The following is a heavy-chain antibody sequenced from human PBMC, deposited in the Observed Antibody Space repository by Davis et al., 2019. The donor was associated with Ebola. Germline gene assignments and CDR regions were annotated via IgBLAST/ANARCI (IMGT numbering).Heavy chain of an antibody. J-gene: IGHJ5*02. CDR1: GGSLSGHY. V-gene: IGHV4-34*01. Sequence: MPSETLSLTCNVSGGSLSGHYWSWIRQPPGKGLEWIGEITHSGSTDYNPSLQSRVTISVDKSKEEFSLQVTSVTAADTAIYYCARGSPWFGVVDVLRGFDTWGQGSLVTVSS. D-gene: IGHD3-10*01. CDR2: ITHSGST. CDR3: ARGSPWFGVVDVLRGFDT.